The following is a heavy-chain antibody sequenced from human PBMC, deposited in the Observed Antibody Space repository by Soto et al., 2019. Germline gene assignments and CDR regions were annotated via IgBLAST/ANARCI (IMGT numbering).Heavy chain of an antibody. J-gene: IGHJ6*02. V-gene: IGHV5-51*01. D-gene: IGHD6-13*01. CDR1: GYSFTCYW. CDR3: ARVIAGGHYCYYYGMDV. CDR2: IYPGDSDT. Sequence: GESLKTSCKGSGYSFTCYWIGLVRQMAGKGLEWMGIIYPGDSDTRYSQSFQGQVTIRADKSISTAYLQWSSLKASDTAMYYCARVIAGGHYCYYYGMDVWGQGTTVTVSS.